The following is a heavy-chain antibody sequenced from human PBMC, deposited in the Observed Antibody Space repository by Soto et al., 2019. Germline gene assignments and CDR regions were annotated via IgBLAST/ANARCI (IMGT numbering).Heavy chain of an antibody. CDR2: IIPIFGTA. Sequence: SSGKVSCKASGGTFISYAISWVRQAPGQGLEWMGGIIPIFGTANYAQKFQGRVTITADEATSTAYRELSSRRSEAPAVSYCASETIAGPGKFDYCRKGPLVTASS. CDR1: GGTFISYA. D-gene: IGHD6-13*01. CDR3: ASETIAGPGKFDY. J-gene: IGHJ4*02. V-gene: IGHV1-69*13.